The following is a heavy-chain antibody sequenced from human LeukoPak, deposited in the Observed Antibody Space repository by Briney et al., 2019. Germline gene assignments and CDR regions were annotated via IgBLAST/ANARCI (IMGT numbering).Heavy chain of an antibody. J-gene: IGHJ6*02. CDR2: INHSGST. V-gene: IGHV4-34*01. CDR1: GRSFSGYY. CDR3: ARTSLGYCSSTSCYRGYYYYGMDV. Sequence: SETLSLTCAVHGRSFSGYYWSWIRQTPGKGLEWIGEINHSGSTNYNPSLKSRVTISVDTSKNQFSLKLSSVTAADTAVYYCARTSLGYCSSTSCYRGYYYYGMDVWGQGTTVTVSS. D-gene: IGHD2-2*02.